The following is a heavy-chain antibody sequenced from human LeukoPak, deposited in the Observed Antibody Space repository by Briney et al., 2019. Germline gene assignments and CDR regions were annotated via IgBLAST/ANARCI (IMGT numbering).Heavy chain of an antibody. CDR2: ISGSGGST. CDR3: ASPGYLRRPMGY. CDR1: GFTFSSYA. J-gene: IGHJ4*02. Sequence: PGGSLRLSCAASGFTFSSYAMSWVRQAPGKGLEWVSAISGSGGSTYYADSVKGRFTISRDNAKNSLYLQMNSLRAEDTAVYYCASPGYLRRPMGYWGQGTLVTVSS. V-gene: IGHV3-23*01. D-gene: IGHD5-18*01.